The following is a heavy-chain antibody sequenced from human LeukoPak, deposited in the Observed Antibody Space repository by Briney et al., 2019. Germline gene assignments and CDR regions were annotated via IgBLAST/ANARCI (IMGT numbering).Heavy chain of an antibody. CDR3: AVRRGIYY. Sequence: GGSLRLSCAASGYTFSSYSMNWVRQAPGKGLEWVSSISSSSSYIYYADSVKGRFTISRDNAKNSLYLQMNSLGAEDTAVYYCAVRRGIYYWGQGTLVTVSS. J-gene: IGHJ4*02. CDR2: ISSSSSYI. CDR1: GYTFSSYS. V-gene: IGHV3-21*01.